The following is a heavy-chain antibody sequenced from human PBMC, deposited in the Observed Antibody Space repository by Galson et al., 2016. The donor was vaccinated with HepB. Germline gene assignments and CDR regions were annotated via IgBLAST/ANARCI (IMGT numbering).Heavy chain of an antibody. V-gene: IGHV3-11*03. J-gene: IGHJ6*02. CDR2: INYNLKT. D-gene: IGHD7-27*01. CDR1: GFTLSDYH. Sequence: SLRLSCAASGFTLSDYHMSWIRQTPGKGLEWISYINYNLKTNYADSVKGRFTISRDNAKKSVYLQMNRLRAEDTAVYYCARILGYYYGMDVWGQGTTVTVSS. CDR3: ARILGYYYGMDV.